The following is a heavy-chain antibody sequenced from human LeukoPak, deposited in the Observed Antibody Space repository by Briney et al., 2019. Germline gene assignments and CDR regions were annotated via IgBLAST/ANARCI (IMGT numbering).Heavy chain of an antibody. CDR1: GYTFTRYD. V-gene: IGHV1-8*01. CDR2: MNPNSGNT. Sequence: ASVKVSCKASGYTFTRYDINWVRQATGQGLEWMGWMNPNSGNTGYAQKFQGRVTMTRNTSISTAYMELSSLRSEDTAVYYCARVFLELGPNWYFDLWGRGTLVTVSS. D-gene: IGHD1-7*01. CDR3: ARVFLELGPNWYFDL. J-gene: IGHJ2*01.